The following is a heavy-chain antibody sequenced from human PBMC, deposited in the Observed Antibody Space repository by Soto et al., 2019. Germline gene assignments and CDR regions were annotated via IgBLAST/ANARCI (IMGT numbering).Heavy chain of an antibody. D-gene: IGHD2-15*01. CDR1: GYSFTSYW. V-gene: IGHV5-51*01. CDR3: AILEQFIVVVVRAAFDI. Sequence: GESLKISCKGSGYSFTSYWIGWVRQMPGKGLEWMGIIYPGDSDTRYSPSFQGQVTISADKSISTAYLQWSSPKASDTAMYYFAILEQFIVVVVRAAFDIWGQGTMVTVSS. J-gene: IGHJ3*02. CDR2: IYPGDSDT.